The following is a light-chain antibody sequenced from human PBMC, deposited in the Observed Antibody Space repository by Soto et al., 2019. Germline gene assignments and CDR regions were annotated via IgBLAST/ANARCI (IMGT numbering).Light chain of an antibody. V-gene: IGKV3-20*01. CDR2: GAS. Sequence: EIVLTQSPGTLSLSQGEKAILSCRASQSIAPNYLAWYQQKPGQAPRLLIYGASSRATGIPDRFSGSGSGTDFTLTISRLEPEDFAVYFCQQHDDSFTWTFGQGTKVDIK. J-gene: IGKJ1*01. CDR3: QQHDDSFTWT. CDR1: QSIAPNY.